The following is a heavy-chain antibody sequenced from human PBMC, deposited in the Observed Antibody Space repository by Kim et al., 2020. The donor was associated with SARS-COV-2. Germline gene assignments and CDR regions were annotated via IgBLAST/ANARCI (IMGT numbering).Heavy chain of an antibody. J-gene: IGHJ6*02. D-gene: IGHD6-13*01. Sequence: SVKVSCKASGGTFSSYAISWVRQAPGQGLEWMGGIIPIFGTTNYAQRFQGRVTITADESTTTAYMELSSLRSEDMAVYYCARARGVAAAVGSEVWYGMDVWGQGTTVTVSS. CDR3: ARARGVAAAVGSEVWYGMDV. CDR1: GGTFSSYA. CDR2: IIPIFGTT. V-gene: IGHV1-69*13.